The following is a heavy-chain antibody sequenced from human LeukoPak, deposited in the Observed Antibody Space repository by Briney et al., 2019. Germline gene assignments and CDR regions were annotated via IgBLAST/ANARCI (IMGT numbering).Heavy chain of an antibody. V-gene: IGHV3-30*02. D-gene: IGHD1-14*01. CDR1: GFTFSDYG. CDR2: IRYDGSDK. Sequence: PGGSLRLSCAASGFTFSDYGMHWVRQAPGKGLEWVAFIRYDGSDKYYADSVKGRFTISRDNSKNTLYLQMNSLRPEDTAVYYCTKGYNYCIDVWGKGTTVTVSS. J-gene: IGHJ6*03. CDR3: TKGYNYCIDV.